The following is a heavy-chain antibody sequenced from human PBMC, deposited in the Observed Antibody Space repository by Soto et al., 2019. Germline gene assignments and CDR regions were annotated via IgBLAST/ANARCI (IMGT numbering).Heavy chain of an antibody. CDR2: IKQDGSEK. CDR3: ARFEGHTLGFDHSQLKDYYYYYGMDV. D-gene: IGHD3-16*01. Sequence: EVQLVESGGGLVQPGGSLRLSCAASGFTFSSYWMSWVRQAPGKGLEWVANIKQDGSEKYYVDSVKGRFTISRDNAKNSLYLEMNSLRAEDTAVYYCARFEGHTLGFDHSQLKDYYYYYGMDVWGQGTTVTVSS. J-gene: IGHJ6*02. V-gene: IGHV3-7*01. CDR1: GFTFSSYW.